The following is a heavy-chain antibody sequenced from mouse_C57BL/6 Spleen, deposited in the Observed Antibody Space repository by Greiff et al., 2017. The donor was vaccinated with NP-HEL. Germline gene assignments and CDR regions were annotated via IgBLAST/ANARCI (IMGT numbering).Heavy chain of an antibody. Sequence: VKLQESGPGLVAPSQSLSITCTVSGFSLTSYAISWVRQPPGKGLEWLGVIWTGGGTNYNSALKSRLSISKDNSKSQVFLKMNSLQTDDTARYYCARKYDYDVGWYFDVWGTGTTVTVSP. CDR1: GFSLTSYA. CDR2: IWTGGGT. J-gene: IGHJ1*03. V-gene: IGHV2-9-1*01. CDR3: ARKYDYDVGWYFDV. D-gene: IGHD2-4*01.